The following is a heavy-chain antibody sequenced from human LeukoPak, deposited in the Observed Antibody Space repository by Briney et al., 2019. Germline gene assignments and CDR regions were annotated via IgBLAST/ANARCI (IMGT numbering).Heavy chain of an antibody. J-gene: IGHJ4*02. CDR1: GFSLDRYS. CDR2: ISSASSYI. CDR3: GRLFGYCGGGNCYEDFFDY. Sequence: PGGSLRLSCAASGFSLDRYSMNWVRQAPGKGLEWVSLISSASSYIYYSDSVEGRFTISRDNAKSSLYLQMNSLRAEDTAVYYCGRLFGYCGGGNCYEDFFDYWGRGTLVTVSS. D-gene: IGHD2-15*01. V-gene: IGHV3-21*01.